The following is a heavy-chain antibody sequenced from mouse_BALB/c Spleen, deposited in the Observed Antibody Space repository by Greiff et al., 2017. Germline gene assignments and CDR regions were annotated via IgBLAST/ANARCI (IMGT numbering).Heavy chain of an antibody. J-gene: IGHJ4*01. D-gene: IGHD2-1*01. CDR2: ISCYNGAT. Sequence: LVKTGASVKISCKASGYSFTGYYMHWVKQSHGKSLEWIGYISCYNGATSYNQKFKGKATFTVDTSSSPAYMQFNSLTSEDSAVYYCARAYGNYLYYAMDYWGQGTSVTVSS. V-gene: IGHV1S34*01. CDR1: GYSFTGYY. CDR3: ARAYGNYLYYAMDY.